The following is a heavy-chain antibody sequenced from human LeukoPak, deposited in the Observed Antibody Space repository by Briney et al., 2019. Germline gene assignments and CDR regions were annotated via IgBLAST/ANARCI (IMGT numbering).Heavy chain of an antibody. CDR1: GGSISSSSYY. CDR2: IYYSGST. CDR3: ARLHRILYNWFDP. Sequence: SETLSLTCTVSGGSISSSSYYWGWLRQPPGKGLEWIGNIYYSGSTYYNPSLKSRVTISVDTSKNQFSLKLSSVTAADTAVYYCARLHRILYNWFDPWGQGTLVTVSS. V-gene: IGHV4-39*01. D-gene: IGHD1-14*01. J-gene: IGHJ5*02.